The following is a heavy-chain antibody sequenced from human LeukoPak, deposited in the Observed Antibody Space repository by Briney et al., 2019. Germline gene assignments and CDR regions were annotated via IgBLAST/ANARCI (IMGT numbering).Heavy chain of an antibody. J-gene: IGHJ4*02. CDR1: GFTFSTYA. D-gene: IGHD2-2*01. CDR3: APLRDMPLLK. Sequence: GGSLRLSCAASGFTFSTYAMSWVRQAPGKGLEWVSTISNSGSNTYYADSVKGRFTISRDNSKNTLSLQMNSLRAEDTAVYYCAPLRDMPLLKWGQGTLSLSPQ. CDR2: ISNSGSNT. V-gene: IGHV3-23*01.